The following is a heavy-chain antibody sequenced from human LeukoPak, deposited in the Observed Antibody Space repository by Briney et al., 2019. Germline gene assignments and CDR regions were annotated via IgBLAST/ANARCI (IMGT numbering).Heavy chain of an antibody. Sequence: GQSLKISCKGPGDTFTNYWIGWVRQMPRKGLEWMGMNYFGDSDTRYSPSFQGQVTISADKSISTAYLQWSSLKASDTAIYYCARQRWGTVTTAFDYWGHGTLVTVSS. V-gene: IGHV5-51*01. J-gene: IGHJ4*01. CDR1: GDTFTNYW. CDR3: ARQRWGTVTTAFDY. CDR2: NYFGDSDT. D-gene: IGHD4-17*01.